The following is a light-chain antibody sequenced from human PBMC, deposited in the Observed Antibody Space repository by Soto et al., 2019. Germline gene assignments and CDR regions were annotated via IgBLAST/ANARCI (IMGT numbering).Light chain of an antibody. CDR2: GAS. CDR3: QQYGGSPPEYT. V-gene: IGKV3-20*01. CDR1: QSVTSNY. Sequence: EIVLTQSPGTLSLSPGERATLSCRASQSVTSNYLAWYQQKPGQAPRLLIYGASSRATGIPDRYSGSGSGTDFTLTIRRLEPEDFAVYYCQQYGGSPPEYTFGQGTKLEIK. J-gene: IGKJ2*01.